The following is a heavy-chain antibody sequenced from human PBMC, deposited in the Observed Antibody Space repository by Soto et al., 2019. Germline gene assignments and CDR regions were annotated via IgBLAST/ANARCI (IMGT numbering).Heavy chain of an antibody. CDR1: GYSISSGYY. V-gene: IGHV4-38-2*01. CDR2: TSQSGST. CDR3: ARVELNPPRRCDY. Sequence: SETLSLTCAVSGYSISSGYYWGWIRPSPGKGLEWIGSTSQSGSTYYNPSLKSRVTISADTSRNQFSLKLGSVTAADTAVYYCARVELNPPRRCDYWGKETLVTASS. D-gene: IGHD2-8*01. J-gene: IGHJ4*02.